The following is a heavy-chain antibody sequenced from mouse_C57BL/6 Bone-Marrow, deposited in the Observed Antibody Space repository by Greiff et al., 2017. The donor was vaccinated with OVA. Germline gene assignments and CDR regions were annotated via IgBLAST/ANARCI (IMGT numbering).Heavy chain of an antibody. CDR1: GYTFTSYW. V-gene: IGHV1-55*01. Sequence: QVQLQQPGAELVKPGASVKMSCKASGYTFTSYWITWVKQRPGQGLEWIGDIYPGSGSTNYNEKFKSKATLTVDTASSTAYMQLSSLTSEDSAVYYGASSVVAKELAYWGQGTLVTVSA. CDR3: ASSVVAKELAY. D-gene: IGHD1-1*01. J-gene: IGHJ3*01. CDR2: IYPGSGST.